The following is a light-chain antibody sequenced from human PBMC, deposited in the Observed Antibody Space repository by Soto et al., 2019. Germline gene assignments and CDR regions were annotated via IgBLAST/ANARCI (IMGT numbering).Light chain of an antibody. V-gene: IGKV1-5*03. CDR1: QTISSW. J-gene: IGKJ1*01. Sequence: DIQMTQSPSTLSGSVGDRVTITCRASQTISSWLAWYQQKPGKAPKLLIYKASTLKSGVPSRFSGSGSGTEFTLTISSLQPDDFATYYCQQYYNWRTFGQGTKVDIK. CDR2: KAS. CDR3: QQYYNWRT.